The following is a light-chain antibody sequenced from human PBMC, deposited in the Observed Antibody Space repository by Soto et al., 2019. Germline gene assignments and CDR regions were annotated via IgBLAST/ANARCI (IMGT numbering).Light chain of an antibody. CDR1: QPISSW. V-gene: IGKV1-12*01. Sequence: DIQMTQSPSSISASVGDRVTITCRASQPISSWLAWYQQVPGQAPYLLIYPTSTLQSGVPSRFSGSESGTDFPLTIDSLQPEEFATYYCQQSYNFPRACGQGTGVQI. CDR2: PTS. CDR3: QQSYNFPRA. J-gene: IGKJ1*01.